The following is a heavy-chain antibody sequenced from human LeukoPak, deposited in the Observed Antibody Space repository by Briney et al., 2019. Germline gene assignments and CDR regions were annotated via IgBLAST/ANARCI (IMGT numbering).Heavy chain of an antibody. CDR2: IYPGDSDT. V-gene: IGHV5-51*01. J-gene: IGHJ4*02. Sequence: GESLKISCKGSGYSFTSYWIGWVRQVPGKGLVWMGIIYPGDSDTRYSPSFQGQVTISVDKSISTAYLQWSSLKASDTAMYYCARLVDHVSGYLGYWGQGTLVTVSS. CDR1: GYSFTSYW. D-gene: IGHD3-22*01. CDR3: ARLVDHVSGYLGY.